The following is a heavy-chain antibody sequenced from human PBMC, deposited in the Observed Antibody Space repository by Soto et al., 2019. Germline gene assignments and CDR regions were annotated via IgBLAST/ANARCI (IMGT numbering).Heavy chain of an antibody. Sequence: GGTLRLSCAASEFTFSSYPMPWVRQAPRKGLEWVAVISYDGSNKYYADSVKGRFTTSRDNSKNTLYLQMNSRRAEDTAEYYCARDLSGGAAAGTPWEIYCIDVCDTGTRGTVSS. J-gene: IGHJ6*04. D-gene: IGHD6-13*01. CDR1: EFTFSSYP. V-gene: IGHV3-30-3*01. CDR3: ARDLSGGAAAGTPWEIYCIDV. CDR2: ISYDGSNK.